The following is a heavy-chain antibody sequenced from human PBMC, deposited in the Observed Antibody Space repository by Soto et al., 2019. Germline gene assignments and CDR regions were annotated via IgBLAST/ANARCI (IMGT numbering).Heavy chain of an antibody. CDR3: ARVPYDFWSGYYLAY. J-gene: IGHJ4*02. D-gene: IGHD3-3*01. CDR2: IIPIFGTA. V-gene: IGHV1-69*13. CDR1: GGTFSSYA. Sequence: SVKVSCKASGGTFSSYAISWVRQAPGQGLEWMGGIIPIFGTANYAQKFQGRVTITADESTSTAYMELSSLRSEDTAVYYCARVPYDFWSGYYLAYWGQGTPVTVSS.